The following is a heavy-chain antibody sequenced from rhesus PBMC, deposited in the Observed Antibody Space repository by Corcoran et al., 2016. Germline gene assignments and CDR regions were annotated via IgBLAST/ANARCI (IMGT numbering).Heavy chain of an antibody. J-gene: IGHJ2*01. CDR3: ARVSSGWDWYFDI. V-gene: IGHV4S19*01. D-gene: IGHD6-31*01. Sequence: QVQLQESGPGLVKPSETLSLTCAVSGGPISSSNCWIWIRLPPGQGLEWIGDIRGSSGSTYYNPSLKSRVTISKDTSKNQFSLKLSSVTAADTAVYYCARVSSGWDWYFDIWGPGTPITISS. CDR2: IRGSSGST. CDR1: GGPISSSNC.